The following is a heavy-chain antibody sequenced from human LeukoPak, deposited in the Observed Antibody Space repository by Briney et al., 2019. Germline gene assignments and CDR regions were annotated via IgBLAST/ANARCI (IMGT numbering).Heavy chain of an antibody. Sequence: SETLSLTCTVSGGPISSGGYYWSWIRQHPGKGLEWIGYIYYSGSTYYNPSLKSRVTISVDTSKNQFSLKLSSVTAADTAVYYCARGGGDVGYFDYWGQGTLVTVSS. CDR3: ARGGGDVGYFDY. CDR2: IYYSGST. D-gene: IGHD4-17*01. J-gene: IGHJ4*02. CDR1: GGPISSGGYY. V-gene: IGHV4-31*03.